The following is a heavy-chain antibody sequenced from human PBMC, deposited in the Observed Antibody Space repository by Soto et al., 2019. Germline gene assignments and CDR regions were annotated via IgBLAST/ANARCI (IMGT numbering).Heavy chain of an antibody. V-gene: IGHV1-24*01. CDR1: GYTLTELS. Sequence: ASVKVSCKVSGYTLTELSMHWVRQAPGKGLEWMGGFDPEDGETIYAQKFQGRVTMTTDTSTSTAYMELRSLRSDDTAVYYCARGVYYDSSGPSFDPWGQGTLVTVSS. J-gene: IGHJ5*02. CDR3: ARGVYYDSSGPSFDP. CDR2: FDPEDGET. D-gene: IGHD3-22*01.